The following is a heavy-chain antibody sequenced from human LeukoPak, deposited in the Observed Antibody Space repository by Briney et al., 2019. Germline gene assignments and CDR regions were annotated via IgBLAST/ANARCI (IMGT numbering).Heavy chain of an antibody. CDR2: INHSGST. Sequence: SETLSLTCAVYGGSFSGYYWSWIRQPPGKGLEWIGEINHSGSTNYNPSLKSRVTISVDTSKNQFSLKLSSVTAADTAVYYCARGPLLDYWGQGTLVTVSS. J-gene: IGHJ4*02. CDR1: GGSFSGYY. V-gene: IGHV4-34*01. CDR3: ARGPLLDY.